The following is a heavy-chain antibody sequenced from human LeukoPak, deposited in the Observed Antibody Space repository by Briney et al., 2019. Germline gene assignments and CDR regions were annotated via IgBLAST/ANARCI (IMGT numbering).Heavy chain of an antibody. V-gene: IGHV4-59*08. J-gene: IGHJ4*02. CDR3: AAWGIAVAGTFDY. D-gene: IGHD6-19*01. CDR2: IYYSGST. Sequence: SETLSVTCTVSGGSISSSYWSWIRQPPGKGLEWIGYIYYSGSTNYNPSFKSRVAISVDTSKNQFSLKLSSVTAADTAVYYCAAWGIAVAGTFDYWGQGTLVTVST. CDR1: GGSISSSY.